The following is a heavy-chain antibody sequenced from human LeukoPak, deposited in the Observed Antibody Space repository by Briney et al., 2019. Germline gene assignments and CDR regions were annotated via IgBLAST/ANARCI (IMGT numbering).Heavy chain of an antibody. D-gene: IGHD6-19*01. CDR1: GFTFISYG. J-gene: IGHJ3*02. CDR2: IRYDGSNK. V-gene: IGHV3-30*02. Sequence: GSLILSCAASGFTFISYGMHWVRQAPGKWLEGVAFIRYDGSNKYYADSVKGRFTISRDNSKNTMYLQVNSLRAEDTAVYYCVAVARRADDAFDIWGQGTMVTVSS. CDR3: VAVARRADDAFDI.